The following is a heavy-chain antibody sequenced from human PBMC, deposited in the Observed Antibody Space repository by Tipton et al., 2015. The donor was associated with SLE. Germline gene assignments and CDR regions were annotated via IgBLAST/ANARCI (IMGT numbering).Heavy chain of an antibody. CDR1: GFTFSTCT. CDR2: ISYHGSDD. D-gene: IGHD3-3*01. V-gene: IGHV3-30*04. Sequence: SLRLSCAASGFTFSTCTVQWVRQAPGKGLEWVALISYHGSDDFYADSLKGRFTISRDNSKNTVYLQMNSLRAEDTAVYYCARGSRVTISGVVNYFYCMDVGGRGTTVTVSS. J-gene: IGHJ6*03. CDR3: ARGSRVTISGVVNYFYCMDV.